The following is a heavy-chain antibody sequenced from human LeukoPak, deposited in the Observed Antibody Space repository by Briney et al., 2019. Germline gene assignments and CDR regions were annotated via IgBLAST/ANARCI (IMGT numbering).Heavy chain of an antibody. CDR2: IIPIFGTA. CDR1: GGTFSSYA. CDR3: ARAPNGDYVS. D-gene: IGHD4-17*01. Sequence: ASVKVSCKASGGTFSSYAISWVRQAPGHRLEWMGGIIPIFGTANYAQKFQGRVTITADKSTSTAYMELSSLRSEDTAVYYCARAPNGDYVSWGEGTLVTVSS. V-gene: IGHV1-69*06. J-gene: IGHJ4*02.